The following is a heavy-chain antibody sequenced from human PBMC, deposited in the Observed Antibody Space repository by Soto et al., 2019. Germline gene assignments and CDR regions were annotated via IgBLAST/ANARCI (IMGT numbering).Heavy chain of an antibody. J-gene: IGHJ5*02. CDR2: INHSGST. CDR3: ARGFKIFGVAPALYNWFQP. D-gene: IGHD3-3*01. V-gene: IGHV4-34*01. Sequence: SETLSLTCAFYVGSFSGYYWSCIRHPPGKWLEWIGEINHSGSTNYNPSLKSRVTISVDTSKNQFSLKLSSVTAADTAVYYCARGFKIFGVAPALYNWFQPWGQGTLVNVSS. CDR1: VGSFSGYY.